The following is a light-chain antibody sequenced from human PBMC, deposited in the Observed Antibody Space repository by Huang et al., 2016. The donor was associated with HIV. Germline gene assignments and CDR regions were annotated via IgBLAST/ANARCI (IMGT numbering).Light chain of an antibody. CDR1: QGIGNK. CDR2: DAS. J-gene: IGKJ2*01. V-gene: IGKV3-15*01. Sequence: TQSPVTLSVSPGERVTLSCRASQGIGNKLAWYQLKPGQAPRLLIFDASYRATDIPARFSGGGSEIDCTLTISDRQSEDSAVYYCQQYNRWPRTFGQGTKVDIK. CDR3: QQYNRWPRT.